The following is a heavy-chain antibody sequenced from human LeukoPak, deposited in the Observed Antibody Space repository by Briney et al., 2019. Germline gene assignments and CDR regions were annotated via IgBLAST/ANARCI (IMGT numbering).Heavy chain of an antibody. CDR3: AMLLEMATINDY. J-gene: IGHJ4*02. V-gene: IGHV1-2*02. D-gene: IGHD5-24*01. CDR2: INPNSGGT. CDR1: GYTFTGYY. Sequence: ASVKVSCKASGYTFTGYYMHWVRQAPGQGFEWMGWINPNSGGTNYAQRFQGRVTMTRDTFISTAYMELSRLRSDDTAVYYCAMLLEMATINDYWGQGTLVTVSS.